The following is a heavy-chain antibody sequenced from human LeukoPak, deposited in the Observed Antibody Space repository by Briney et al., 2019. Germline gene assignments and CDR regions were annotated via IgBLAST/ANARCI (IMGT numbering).Heavy chain of an antibody. CDR2: IYYSGST. CDR1: GGSISSSSYY. D-gene: IGHD3-3*01. CDR3: ARGQYDSQYYYYYYMDV. V-gene: IGHV4-39*07. Sequence: PSETLSLTCTVSGGSISSSSYYWGWIRQPPGKGLEWIGSIYYSGSTYYNPSLKSRVTISVDTSKNQFSLKLSSVTAADTAVYYCARGQYDSQYYYYYYMDVWGKGTTVTVSS. J-gene: IGHJ6*03.